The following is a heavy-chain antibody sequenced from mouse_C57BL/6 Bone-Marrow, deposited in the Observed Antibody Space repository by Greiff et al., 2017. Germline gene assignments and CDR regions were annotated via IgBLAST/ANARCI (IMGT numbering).Heavy chain of an antibody. D-gene: IGHD1-1*01. CDR1: GYTFTDYN. V-gene: IGHV1-18*01. Sequence: EVQLQQSGPELVKPGASVKIPCKASGYTFTDYNMDWVKQSPGKSLEWIGDINPNNGGTIYNQKFKGKATLTVDKSSSTAYMELRGLTSEDTAVYYCASRGSNYWYFDVWGTGTTVTVSS. J-gene: IGHJ1*03. CDR2: INPNNGGT. CDR3: ASRGSNYWYFDV.